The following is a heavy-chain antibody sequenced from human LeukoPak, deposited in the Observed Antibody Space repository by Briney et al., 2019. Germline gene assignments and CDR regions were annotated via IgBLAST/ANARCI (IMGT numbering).Heavy chain of an antibody. Sequence: ASVKVSCKASGYTFTSYYMHWVRQAPGQGLEWMAWISGYSGNTNYAQKLQGRVTMTTDTSTSTAYMELRSLRSDDTAVYYCARDLYDSSGYFDYWGQGTLVTVSS. J-gene: IGHJ4*02. V-gene: IGHV1-18*04. CDR1: GYTFTSYY. CDR3: ARDLYDSSGYFDY. CDR2: ISGYSGNT. D-gene: IGHD3-22*01.